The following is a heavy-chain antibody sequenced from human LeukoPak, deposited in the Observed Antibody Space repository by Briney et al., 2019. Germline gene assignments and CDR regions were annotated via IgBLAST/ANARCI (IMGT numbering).Heavy chain of an antibody. CDR2: IYPGDSDT. V-gene: IGHV5-51*01. D-gene: IGHD5-24*01. CDR3: ARQSPDGYNSPYYFDY. CDR1: GYSFTSYW. Sequence: GESLKISCKGSGYSFTSYWIGWVRQMPGKGLEWMGIIYPGDSDTRYSPSFQGQVTISADKSISTAYLQWSSLKASDTAMYYCARQSPDGYNSPYYFDYWGQGTLVTVSS. J-gene: IGHJ4*02.